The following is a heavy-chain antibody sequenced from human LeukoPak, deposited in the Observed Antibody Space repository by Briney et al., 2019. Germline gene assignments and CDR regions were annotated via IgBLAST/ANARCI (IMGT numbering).Heavy chain of an antibody. CDR3: ARARSEVRGVIMVFDY. J-gene: IGHJ4*02. CDR2: IYSGGST. Sequence: PGGSLRLSCAASGFTVSSNYMSWVRQAPGKGLEWVSVIYSGGSTYYADSVKGRFTISGDNSKNTLYLQMNSLRAEDTAVYYCARARSEVRGVIMVFDYWGQGTLVTVSS. V-gene: IGHV3-53*01. D-gene: IGHD3-10*01. CDR1: GFTVSSNY.